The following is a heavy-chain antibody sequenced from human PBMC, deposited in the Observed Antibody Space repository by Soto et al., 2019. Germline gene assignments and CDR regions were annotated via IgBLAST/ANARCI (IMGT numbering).Heavy chain of an antibody. CDR1: GGSFSSYD. D-gene: IGHD5-12*01. J-gene: IGHJ4*02. CDR2: IIPLFGSA. Sequence: QVQVVQSGAEVKKPGSSVKVSCKASGGSFSSYDINWVRQAPGHGLEWVGGIIPLFGSANYAQKFLDRVTISADASTSTAYMEVSSLRSEDTAVYYCATAFLDCYNYGDYFDSWGQGTLVTVSS. CDR3: ATAFLDCYNYGDYFDS. V-gene: IGHV1-69*12.